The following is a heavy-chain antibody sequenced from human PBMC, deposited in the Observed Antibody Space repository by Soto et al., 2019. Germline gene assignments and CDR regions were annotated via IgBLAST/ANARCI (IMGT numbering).Heavy chain of an antibody. CDR2: ISYDGSNK. J-gene: IGHJ4*02. CDR1: GFTFSSYA. Sequence: GGSLRLSCAASGFTFSSYAMHWVRQAPGKGLEWVAVISYDGSNKYYADSVKGRFTISRDNSKNTLYLQMNSLRAEDTAVYYCARDPSLNRIDYWGQGTLVTVSS. V-gene: IGHV3-30-3*01. CDR3: ARDPSLNRIDY.